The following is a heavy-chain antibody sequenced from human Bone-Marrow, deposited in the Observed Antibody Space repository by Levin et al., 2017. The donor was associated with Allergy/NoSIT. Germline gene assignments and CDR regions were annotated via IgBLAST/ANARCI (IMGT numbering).Heavy chain of an antibody. J-gene: IGHJ4*02. CDR1: GGLFRNYY. D-gene: IGHD2-15*01. Sequence: MASETLSLTCGVYGGLFRNYYWTWVRQPPGKGLEWIGEINQSGNTDYHWSLRSRVTISIDTSKRQFSLRLSSVTAADTAFYYCACRSRSGEIRPFNYWAQGALVTV. V-gene: IGHV4-34*01. CDR3: ACRSRSGEIRPFNY. CDR2: INQSGNT.